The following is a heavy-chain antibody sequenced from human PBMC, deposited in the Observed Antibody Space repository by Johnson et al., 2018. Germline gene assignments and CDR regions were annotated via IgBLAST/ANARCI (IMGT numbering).Heavy chain of an antibody. CDR2: ISYDGSNK. J-gene: IGHJ3*02. Sequence: QVQLVESGGGVVQPGRSLRLSCAASGFTFSSYAMHWVRQAPGKGLEWVAVISYDGSNKYYADSVKGRFTISRDNSKNTLYLQMNSLRAEDTAVYYCASGLTVGATGSDAFDIWGQGTMVTVSS. CDR3: ASGLTVGATGSDAFDI. V-gene: IGHV3-30*04. D-gene: IGHD1-26*01. CDR1: GFTFSSYA.